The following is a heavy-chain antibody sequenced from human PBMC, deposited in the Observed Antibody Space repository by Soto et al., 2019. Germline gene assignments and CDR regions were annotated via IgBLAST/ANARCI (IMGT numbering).Heavy chain of an antibody. CDR1: GGSISSGDYY. Sequence: KPSETLSLTCTVSGGSISSGDYYWSWIRQPPGKGLEWIGYIYYSGSTYYNPSLKSRVTISVDTSKNQFSLKLSSVTAADTAVYYCARVNYDFWSGYPIGMDVWGQGTTVTVSS. V-gene: IGHV4-30-4*01. CDR2: IYYSGST. J-gene: IGHJ6*02. D-gene: IGHD3-3*01. CDR3: ARVNYDFWSGYPIGMDV.